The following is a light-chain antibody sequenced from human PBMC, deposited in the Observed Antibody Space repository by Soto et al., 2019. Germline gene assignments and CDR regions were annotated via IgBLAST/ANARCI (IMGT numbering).Light chain of an antibody. V-gene: IGKV3-20*01. J-gene: IGKJ4*01. Sequence: EIVLTQSPGTLSLSPGESTTLSCRTSLSVSTSYLAWYQQKPGQAPRLLIYGASSRATGIPDRFSGSGSGADFTLTISRLEPEDFAVYYCQQYGSVPLTFGGGTKVEIK. CDR3: QQYGSVPLT. CDR2: GAS. CDR1: LSVSTSY.